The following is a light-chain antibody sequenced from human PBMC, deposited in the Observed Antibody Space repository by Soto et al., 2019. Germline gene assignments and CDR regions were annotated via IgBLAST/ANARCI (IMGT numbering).Light chain of an antibody. CDR2: GAS. CDR3: QQDYNLPP. J-gene: IGKJ3*01. Sequence: PGERVTLACRASQSVSSSYLTWYQQKPGQAPRLLIYGASTRATSIPARFSGSGSGTDFTLTISSLQPEDFAVYYCQQDYNLPPFGPGTKVDIK. CDR1: QSVSSSY. V-gene: IGKV3D-7*01.